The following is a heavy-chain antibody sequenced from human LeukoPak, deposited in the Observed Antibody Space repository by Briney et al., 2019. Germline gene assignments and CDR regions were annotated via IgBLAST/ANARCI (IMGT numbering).Heavy chain of an antibody. D-gene: IGHD2/OR15-2a*01. V-gene: IGHV2-5*02. CDR2: IYWDDDK. CDR1: GFSLSTSAVG. CDR3: AHRNPQSMAYYFDY. Sequence: SGPTLVKPTQTLTLTRTFSGFSLSTSAVGVGWIRQPPGKALEWLALIYWDDDKRYSPSLKSRLTITKDTSKNQVVLAMSNMDPVDTATYYCAHRNPQSMAYYFDYWGQGTLVTVSS. J-gene: IGHJ4*02.